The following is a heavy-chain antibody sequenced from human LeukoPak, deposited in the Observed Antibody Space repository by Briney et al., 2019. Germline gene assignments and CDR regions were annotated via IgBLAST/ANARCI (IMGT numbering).Heavy chain of an antibody. J-gene: IGHJ6*04. Sequence: GGTLRLSCAASGFTFSSYGMSWVRQAPGKGLEWVSVISGGGGSTYYADSVKGRFTISRDNFKNSLYLQMNSLRAEDTAVYCCAELGITMIGGVWGKGTTVTISS. V-gene: IGHV3-23*01. CDR1: GFTFSSYG. D-gene: IGHD3-10*02. CDR2: ISGGGGST. CDR3: AELGITMIGGV.